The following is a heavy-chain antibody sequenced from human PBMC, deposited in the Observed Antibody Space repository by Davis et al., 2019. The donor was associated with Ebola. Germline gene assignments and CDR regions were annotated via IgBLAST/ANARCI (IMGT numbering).Heavy chain of an antibody. V-gene: IGHV4-4*02. Sequence: MPSDTLSLTCAVSCGSIRSSNRWGWVRPPPGKGPEWNWEIYHSGSTNHNPSLKSRVTISVDKSKNQFSLKLSSVTAADTAVYYCARHPTYYYDSSGYYSQGHFDYWGQGTLVTVSS. CDR2: IYHSGST. J-gene: IGHJ4*02. CDR3: ARHPTYYYDSSGYYSQGHFDY. D-gene: IGHD3-22*01. CDR1: CGSIRSSNR.